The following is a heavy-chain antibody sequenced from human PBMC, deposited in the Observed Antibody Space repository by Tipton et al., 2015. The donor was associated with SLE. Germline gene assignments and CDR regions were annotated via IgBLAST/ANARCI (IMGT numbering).Heavy chain of an antibody. D-gene: IGHD1-26*01. Sequence: TLSLTCTVSGGSVSSGSYYWSWIRQPPGKGLEWIGEINHSGSTNYNPSLKSRVTISVDTSKNQFSLKLSSVTAADTAVYYCARDSGSVYGMDVWGQGTTVTVSS. CDR1: GGSVSSGSYY. J-gene: IGHJ6*02. CDR2: INHSGST. CDR3: ARDSGSVYGMDV. V-gene: IGHV4-61*01.